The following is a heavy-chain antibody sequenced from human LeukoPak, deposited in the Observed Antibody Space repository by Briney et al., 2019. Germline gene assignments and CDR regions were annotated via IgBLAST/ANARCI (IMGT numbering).Heavy chain of an antibody. J-gene: IGHJ4*02. CDR1: GFTFSSYA. CDR3: ARDPGVIVVVPAGHFDY. CDR2: IWYDGSNK. V-gene: IGHV3-33*08. Sequence: PGRSLRLSCAASGFTFSSYAMHWVRQAPGKGLEWVAVIWYDGSNKYYADSVKGRFTISRDNSKNTLYLQMNSLRAEDTAVYYCARDPGVIVVVPAGHFDYWGQGTLVTVSS. D-gene: IGHD2-2*01.